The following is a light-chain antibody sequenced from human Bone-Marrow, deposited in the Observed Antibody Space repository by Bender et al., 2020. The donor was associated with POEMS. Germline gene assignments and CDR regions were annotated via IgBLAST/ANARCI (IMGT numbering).Light chain of an antibody. CDR2: SHD. V-gene: IGLV2-23*01. CDR3: SSWDDSLSGWV. Sequence: QSALTQPASVSGSPGQSITISCTGSSSDVGSYNLVSWYQQHPGKAPKLLIYSHDQRPSGVPARFSGSKSGTSASLAISDIQSEDEGDYYCSSWDDSLSGWVFGGGTKLTVL. CDR1: SSDVGSYNL. J-gene: IGLJ3*02.